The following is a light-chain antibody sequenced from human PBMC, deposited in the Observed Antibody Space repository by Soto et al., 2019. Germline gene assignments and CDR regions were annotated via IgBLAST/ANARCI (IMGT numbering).Light chain of an antibody. V-gene: IGLV2-14*01. J-gene: IGLJ2*01. CDR1: SSNVGGYNY. Sequence: QSVLTQPASVSGSPGQSITISCSGTSSNVGGYNYISCYQQHPGKAPKLMIYDVSNRPSGVSTRFSASKSGNTASLTICGLQAEDEADYYCSSYTSSSPLGVVFGGGTKLTVL. CDR3: SSYTSSSPLGVV. CDR2: DVS.